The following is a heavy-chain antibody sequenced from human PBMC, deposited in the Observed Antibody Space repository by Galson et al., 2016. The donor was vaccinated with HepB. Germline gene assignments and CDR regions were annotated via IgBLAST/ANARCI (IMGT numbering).Heavy chain of an antibody. J-gene: IGHJ4*02. CDR3: EAYCGGGSCHGVEY. V-gene: IGHV3-7*01. D-gene: IGHD2-15*01. CDR2: IKEDGSQK. Sequence: SLRLSCAASGFTISSYWMTWVRQAPGKGLEWVANIKEDGSQKNYVDSVEGRFTISRDNAKNSLYLQMNSLRVEDTALYYCEAYCGGGSCHGVEYCGQGTRVTVSS. CDR1: GFTISSYW.